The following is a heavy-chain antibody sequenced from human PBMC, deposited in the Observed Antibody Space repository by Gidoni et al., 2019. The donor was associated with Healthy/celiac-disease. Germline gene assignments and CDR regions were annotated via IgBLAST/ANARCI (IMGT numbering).Heavy chain of an antibody. CDR2: MNPNSGNT. CDR1: GSPFTSYD. V-gene: IGHV1-8*01. CDR3: ARVIAVAGSVWFDP. Sequence: QVQLVQSGAEVKKPGASVKVSCKASGSPFTSYDINWVRQATGQGLEWMGWMNPNSGNTGYAQKFQGRVTMTRNTSISTAYMELSSLRSEDTAVYYCARVIAVAGSVWFDPWGQGTLVTVSS. J-gene: IGHJ5*02. D-gene: IGHD6-19*01.